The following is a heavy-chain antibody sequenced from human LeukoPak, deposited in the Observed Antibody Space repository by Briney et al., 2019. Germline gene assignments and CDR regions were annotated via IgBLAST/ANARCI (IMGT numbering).Heavy chain of an antibody. CDR1: GGTFSSYA. V-gene: IGHV1-69*13. J-gene: IGHJ6*03. D-gene: IGHD3-10*01. CDR3: ARWRASGGYYYHYYMDV. Sequence: SVKVSCKASGGTFSSYAISWVRQAPGQGLEWMGGIIPIFGTANYAQKFQGRVTITADESTSTAYMELSSLRSEDTAVYYCARWRASGGYYYHYYMDVWGKGTTVTVSS. CDR2: IIPIFGTA.